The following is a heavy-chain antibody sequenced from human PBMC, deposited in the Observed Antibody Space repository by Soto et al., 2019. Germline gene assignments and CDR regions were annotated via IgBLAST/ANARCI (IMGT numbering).Heavy chain of an antibody. D-gene: IGHD4-17*01. CDR1: GWSFSGYY. V-gene: IGHV4-34*01. CDR3: ARAYGGNVFDY. CDR2: INHSGST. J-gene: IGHJ4*02. Sequence: QVQLQQWGAGLLKPSETLSLTCAVYGWSFSGYYWSWIRQPPGKGLEWIGEINHSGSTNYNPSLKSRVTISVDTSKNLFSLRLSSVTAADTAVYYCARAYGGNVFDYWGQGTLVTVSS.